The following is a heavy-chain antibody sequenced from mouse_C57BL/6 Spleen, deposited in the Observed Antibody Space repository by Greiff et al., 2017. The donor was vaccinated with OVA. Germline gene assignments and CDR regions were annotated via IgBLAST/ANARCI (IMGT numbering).Heavy chain of an antibody. V-gene: IGHV1-80*01. J-gene: IGHJ3*01. Sequence: QVQLQQSGAELVKPGASVKISCKASGYAFSSYWMNWVKQRPGKGLEWIGQIYPGDGDTNYNRKFKGKATLTADKSSSTAFMQLSSLTSEDSAVYFCARYGSECGSSRGFAYWGQGTLVTVSA. CDR2: IYPGDGDT. D-gene: IGHD1-1*01. CDR3: ARYGSECGSSRGFAY. CDR1: GYAFSSYW.